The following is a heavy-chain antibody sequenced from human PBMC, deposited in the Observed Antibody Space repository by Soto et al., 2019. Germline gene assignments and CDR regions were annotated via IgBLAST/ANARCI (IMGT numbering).Heavy chain of an antibody. D-gene: IGHD7-27*01. CDR3: ARQGLELGMWDY. V-gene: IGHV1-3*01. J-gene: IGHJ4*02. CDR1: GYTFTSYA. CDR2: INAGNGNT. Sequence: QVQLVQSGAEVKKPGASVKVSCKASGYTFTSYAMHWVRQAPGQRLEWMGWINAGNGNTKYSQKFQGRVTITRDTSASTAYMELSILRSEDTAVYYCARQGLELGMWDYWGQGTLVTVSS.